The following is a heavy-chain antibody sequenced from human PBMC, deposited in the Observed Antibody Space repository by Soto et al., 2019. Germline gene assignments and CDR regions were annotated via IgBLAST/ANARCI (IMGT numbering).Heavy chain of an antibody. V-gene: IGHV3-21*01. CDR3: ARDLSIHEDAFDI. D-gene: IGHD3-16*02. CDR2: ISSSSSYI. Sequence: GGSLRLSCAASGFTFSSYSMNWVRQAPGKGLEWVSSISSSSSYIYYADSVRGRFTISRDNAKNSLYLQMNSLRAEDTAVYYCARDLSIHEDAFDIWGQGTLVTV. CDR1: GFTFSSYS. J-gene: IGHJ3*02.